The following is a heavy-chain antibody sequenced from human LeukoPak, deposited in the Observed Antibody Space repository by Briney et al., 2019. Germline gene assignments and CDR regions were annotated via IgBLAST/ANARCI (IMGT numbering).Heavy chain of an antibody. CDR1: GYTFTSYY. V-gene: IGHV1-46*01. D-gene: IGHD4-11*01. Sequence: ASVKVSCKASGYTFTSYYMHWVRQAPGQGLEWMGIINASGGSTSYAQKFQGRVTMTRDTSTSTVYMELSSLRSEDTAVYYCARDWQTVTKASTYYFDYWGQGTLVTVSS. J-gene: IGHJ4*02. CDR2: INASGGST. CDR3: ARDWQTVTKASTYYFDY.